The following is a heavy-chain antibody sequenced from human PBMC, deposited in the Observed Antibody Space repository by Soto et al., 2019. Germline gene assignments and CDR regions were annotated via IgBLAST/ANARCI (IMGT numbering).Heavy chain of an antibody. CDR1: GYMFIDSY. Sequence: GASVKVSCKASGYMFIDSYMHWVRQAPGQGLEWMGWINPNSGDTIYAQKFQGRVTMTRDTSISTAYMELSSLRYDDTAVYYCARATVQTLYYYYCMDVWGQGTTVTVSS. D-gene: IGHD3-16*01. J-gene: IGHJ6*02. CDR3: ARATVQTLYYYYCMDV. CDR2: INPNSGDT. V-gene: IGHV1-2*02.